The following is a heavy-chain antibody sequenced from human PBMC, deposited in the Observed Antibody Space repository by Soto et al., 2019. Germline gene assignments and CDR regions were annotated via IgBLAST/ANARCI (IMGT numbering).Heavy chain of an antibody. J-gene: IGHJ4*02. D-gene: IGHD2-15*01. CDR2: LSFDGSNE. V-gene: IGHV3-30-3*02. Sequence: QVHLVDSGGGVVQPGRSLRLSCAASGFTFSNYAMHWVRQAPGKGLEWVALLSFDGSNEYYAESVKGRFNISRDNTNKMLFLQMNSLRPEETAVYYCAKDQGVGYSSGGSCYVPDFWGQVTLVTVS. CDR1: GFTFSNYA. CDR3: AKDQGVGYSSGGSCYVPDF.